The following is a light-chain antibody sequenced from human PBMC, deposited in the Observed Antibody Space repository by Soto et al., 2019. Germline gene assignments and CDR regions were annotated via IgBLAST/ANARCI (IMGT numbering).Light chain of an antibody. CDR2: SND. CDR1: SSNIGTNT. CDR3: VSWDSSLKGLL. Sequence: QSVLTQPPSASGTPGQRVTISCSGSSSNIGTNTVAWYQQLPGTAPKLLIYSNDQRPSGVPDRFSGSKSGTSASLAISGLQSEDETDYYCVSWDSSLKGLLFGGGTKVTVL. V-gene: IGLV1-44*01. J-gene: IGLJ2*01.